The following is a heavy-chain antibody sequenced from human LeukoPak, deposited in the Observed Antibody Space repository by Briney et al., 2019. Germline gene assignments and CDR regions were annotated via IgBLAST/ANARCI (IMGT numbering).Heavy chain of an antibody. Sequence: GGSLRLSCAASRFTFSSYAMGWVRQAPGKGLEWVSAISGRGGSTYYADSVKGRFTISRDNSKSTLYLQMNSLRAEDTAVYYCASQYCSSTSCSHFDYWGQGTLVTVSS. V-gene: IGHV3-23*01. CDR2: ISGRGGST. J-gene: IGHJ4*02. D-gene: IGHD2-2*01. CDR3: ASQYCSSTSCSHFDY. CDR1: RFTFSSYA.